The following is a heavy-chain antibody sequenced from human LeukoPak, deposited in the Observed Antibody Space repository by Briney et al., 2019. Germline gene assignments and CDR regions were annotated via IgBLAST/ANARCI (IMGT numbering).Heavy chain of an antibody. V-gene: IGHV7-4-1*02. D-gene: IGHD3-3*01. CDR3: VRTLGSLRFLEWLSRVNYYYYGMDV. Sequence: ASVKVSCKASGYTFTSYAMNWVRQAPGQGLEWMGWINTNTGNPTYAQGFTGRFVFSLDTSVSTAYLQISSLKAEDTAVYYCVRTLGSLRFLEWLSRVNYYYYGMDVWGQGTTVTVSS. J-gene: IGHJ6*02. CDR2: INTNTGNP. CDR1: GYTFTSYA.